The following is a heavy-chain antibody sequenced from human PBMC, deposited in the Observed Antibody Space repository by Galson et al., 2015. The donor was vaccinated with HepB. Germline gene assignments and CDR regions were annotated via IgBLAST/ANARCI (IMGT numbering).Heavy chain of an antibody. D-gene: IGHD3-10*01. Sequence: SLRLSCAASGFTFSSYSMNWVRQAPGKGLEWVSYISSSSSTIYYADSVKGRFTISRDNAKNSLYLQMNSLRDEDTAVYYCARGITMVRGVIGWFDPWGQGTLVTVSS. CDR2: ISSSSSTI. J-gene: IGHJ5*02. CDR1: GFTFSSYS. V-gene: IGHV3-48*02. CDR3: ARGITMVRGVIGWFDP.